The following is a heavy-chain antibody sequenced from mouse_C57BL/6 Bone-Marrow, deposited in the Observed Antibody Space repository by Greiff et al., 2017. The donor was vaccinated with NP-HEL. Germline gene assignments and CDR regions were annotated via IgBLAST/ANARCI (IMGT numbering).Heavy chain of an antibody. CDR3: GRRGSYSRAMDD. CDR2: IDPSDSYT. J-gene: IGHJ4*01. Sequence: QVQLQQPGAELVKPGASVKLSCKASGYTFTSYWMQWVKQRPGQGLEWIGEIDPSDSYTNYNQKFKGKATLTVDKSSSTAYMQLSRLTSEDSAVFYRGRRGSYSRAMDDWGKGTSVTVSS. V-gene: IGHV1-50*01. CDR1: GYTFTSYW. D-gene: IGHD1-1*02.